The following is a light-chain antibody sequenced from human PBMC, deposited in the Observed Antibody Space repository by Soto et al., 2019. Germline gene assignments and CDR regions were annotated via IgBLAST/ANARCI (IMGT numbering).Light chain of an antibody. V-gene: IGKV3-15*01. CDR3: QQYTSWPYT. CDR1: QSVGSN. CDR2: GAS. J-gene: IGKJ2*01. Sequence: EIVMTQSPATLSVSPGERASLSCRASQSVGSNLAWYQQTAGQAPRLLIYGASTRATGIPARFSGSGSGTDFTLTISSLQSEDFAVYSCQQYTSWPYTFGQGTKLEIK.